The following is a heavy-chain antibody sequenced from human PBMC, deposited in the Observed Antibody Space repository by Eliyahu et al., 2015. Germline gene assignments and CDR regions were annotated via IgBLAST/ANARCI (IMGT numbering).Heavy chain of an antibody. Sequence: QVQLQESGPGLVKPSETXSLTXTXXGXXISSYXWSWIRQPPGKGLEWIGYIYYSGSTSYNPSLKSRVTISVDTSKNQFSLKLSSVTAADTAVYYCARWYGDYAGAFDIWGQGTMVTVS. J-gene: IGHJ3*02. CDR1: GXXISSYX. D-gene: IGHD4-17*01. V-gene: IGHV4-59*01. CDR2: IYYSGST. CDR3: ARWYGDYAGAFDI.